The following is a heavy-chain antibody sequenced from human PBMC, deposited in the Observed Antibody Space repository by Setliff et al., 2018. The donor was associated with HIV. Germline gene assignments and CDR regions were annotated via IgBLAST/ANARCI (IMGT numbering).Heavy chain of an antibody. Sequence: SETLSLPCTVSGGSISSHYWSWIRQSPGKGLEWIGYFYYSGTTNYNPSLKSRVTISADRTKDQISLKVNAVTAADTAVYYCARGVVDYDFWSGSGDYYYVDVWGKGTTVTVSS. CDR1: GGSISSHY. CDR2: FYYSGTT. J-gene: IGHJ6*03. D-gene: IGHD3-3*01. CDR3: ARGVVDYDFWSGSGDYYYVDV. V-gene: IGHV4-59*11.